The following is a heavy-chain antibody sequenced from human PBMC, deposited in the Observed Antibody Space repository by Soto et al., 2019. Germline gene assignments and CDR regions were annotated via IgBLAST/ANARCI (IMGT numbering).Heavy chain of an antibody. CDR1: GGTFSSYG. CDR2: IHPLFNTA. CDR3: ASGHPATFGGVTVYYYYGMDV. Sequence: GASVKVSCKVSGGTFSSYGISWVRQAPGQGLEWMGDIHPLFNTASYKEKFQGRVTITADESTSTAYMELSSLRSEDTAVYYCASGHPATFGGVTVYYYYGMDVWGQGTTVTVSS. J-gene: IGHJ6*02. D-gene: IGHD3-16*02. V-gene: IGHV1-69*13.